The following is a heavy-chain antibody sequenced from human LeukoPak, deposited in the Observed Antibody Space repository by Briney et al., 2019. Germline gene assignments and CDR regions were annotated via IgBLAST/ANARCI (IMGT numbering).Heavy chain of an antibody. CDR3: ATSSGSYYY. J-gene: IGHJ4*02. V-gene: IGHV4-39*01. CDR2: MYYSGST. Sequence: NPSETLSLTCTVSGGSISSSSYYWGWIRQPPGKGLEWIGSMYYSGSTYYNPSLKSRVTIYVDTSKNQFSLKLSSVTAADTAVYYCATSSGSYYYWGQGTLVTVSS. CDR1: GGSISSSSYY. D-gene: IGHD1-26*01.